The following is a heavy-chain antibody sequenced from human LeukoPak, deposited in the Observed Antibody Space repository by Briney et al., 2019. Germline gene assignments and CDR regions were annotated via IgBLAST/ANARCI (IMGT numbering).Heavy chain of an antibody. CDR1: GGSISSHY. CDR3: ARAYYDFWSGYFDY. V-gene: IGHV4-59*11. Sequence: SETLSLTCTVSGGSISSHYWSWIRQPPGKGLEWIGYIYYSGSTNYNPSLKSRVTISVDTSKNQFSLKLSSVTAADTAVYYSARAYYDFWSGYFDYWGREPWSPSPQ. J-gene: IGHJ4*02. D-gene: IGHD3-3*01. CDR2: IYYSGST.